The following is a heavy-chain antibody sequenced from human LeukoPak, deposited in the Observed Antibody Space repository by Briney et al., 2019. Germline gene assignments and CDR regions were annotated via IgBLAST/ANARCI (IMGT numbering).Heavy chain of an antibody. D-gene: IGHD1-1*01. J-gene: IGHJ4*02. CDR2: IGDSSGTI. Sequence: GGSLRLSCAASGFTFSSYNMNWVRQAPGKGLEWISYIGDSSGTIYYADSVKGRFTISRDNAKNSLYLQMNSLRADDTALYYCAREQLGYDHWGQGTLVTVSS. V-gene: IGHV3-48*01. CDR3: AREQLGYDH. CDR1: GFTFSSYN.